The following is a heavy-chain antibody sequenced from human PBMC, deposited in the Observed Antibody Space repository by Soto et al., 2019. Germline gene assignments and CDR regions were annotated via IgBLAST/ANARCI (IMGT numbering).Heavy chain of an antibody. J-gene: IGHJ4*02. V-gene: IGHV4-34*01. CDR1: GGSFSGYY. CDR3: ARGYRRGPQPY. D-gene: IGHD6-19*01. Sequence: SETLSLACAVYGGSFSGYYWSWIRQPPGKGLEWIGEINHSGSTNYNPSLKSRVTISVDTSKNQFSLKLSSVTAADTAVYYCARGYRRGPQPYWGQGTLVTVSS. CDR2: INHSGST.